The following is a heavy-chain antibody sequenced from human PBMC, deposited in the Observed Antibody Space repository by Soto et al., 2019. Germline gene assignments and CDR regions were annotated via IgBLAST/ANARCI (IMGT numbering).Heavy chain of an antibody. CDR2: ISGSGERT. CDR3: VKDDGGYPSTAPH. J-gene: IGHJ4*02. Sequence: GGSLRLSCASSGITISNYPMSWVRQAPGKGLDWVSGISGSGERTYNADSAKGQFTISKDISRNSLFLQLDSLGVEDTAVYFCVKDDGGYPSTAPHWGQGT. D-gene: IGHD3-22*01. V-gene: IGHV3-23*01. CDR1: GITISNYP.